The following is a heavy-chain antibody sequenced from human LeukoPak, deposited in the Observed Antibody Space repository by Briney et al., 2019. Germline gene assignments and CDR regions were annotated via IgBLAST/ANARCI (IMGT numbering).Heavy chain of an antibody. CDR3: ARHVYGEGMVV. V-gene: IGHV4-59*08. CDR1: GGSLNGYY. D-gene: IGHD4-17*01. J-gene: IGHJ6*04. CDR2: IHSSEGT. Sequence: KASETLSLTCTVSGGSLNGYYWGWIRQSPGKGLECIGYIHSSEGTAHNASLKSRLSISLDTSKNQFSLTLSSVTAADTAVYYCARHVYGEGMVVWGKGTTVTVSS.